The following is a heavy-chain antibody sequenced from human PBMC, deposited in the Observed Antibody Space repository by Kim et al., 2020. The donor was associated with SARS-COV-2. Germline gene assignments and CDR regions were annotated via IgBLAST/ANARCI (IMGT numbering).Heavy chain of an antibody. CDR2: ISYSENN. D-gene: IGHD3-22*01. V-gene: IGHV4-59*01. CDR1: GASISSNC. Sequence: SETLSLTCTVSGASISSNCWTWIRQSPGKGLEWIGFISYSENNNYNPSLKTRTTLSIDTSRNQFSLRLSSVTAADTAMYYCAGIPSGYYFGYFDYWGQGTLVIASS. J-gene: IGHJ4*02. CDR3: AGIPSGYYFGYFDY.